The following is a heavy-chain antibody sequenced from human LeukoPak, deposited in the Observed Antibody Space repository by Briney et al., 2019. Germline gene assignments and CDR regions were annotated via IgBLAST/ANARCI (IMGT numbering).Heavy chain of an antibody. CDR3: AELGITMIGGV. D-gene: IGHD3-10*02. J-gene: IGHJ6*04. CDR1: GFTFSSYG. V-gene: IGHV3-48*04. CDR2: ISGSGSTI. Sequence: GGSLRLSCAASGFTFSSYGMSWVRQAPGKGLEWVSAISGSGSTIYYADSVKGRFTISRDNAKNSLYLQMNSLRAEDTAVYYCAELGITMIGGVWGKGTTVTISS.